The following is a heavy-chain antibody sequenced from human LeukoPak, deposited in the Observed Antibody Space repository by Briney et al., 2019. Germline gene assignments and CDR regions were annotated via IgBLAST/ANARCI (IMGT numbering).Heavy chain of an antibody. Sequence: GESLKISCKGSGYSFTSYWIGWVRQMPGKGLEWMGIIYPGDSDTRYSPSFQGQVTISADKSISTAYLQWTSLKASDTAMYYCARQTGGTPRYYYMDVWGKGTTVTVSS. D-gene: IGHD1-14*01. CDR1: GYSFTSYW. J-gene: IGHJ6*03. V-gene: IGHV5-51*01. CDR2: IYPGDSDT. CDR3: ARQTGGTPRYYYMDV.